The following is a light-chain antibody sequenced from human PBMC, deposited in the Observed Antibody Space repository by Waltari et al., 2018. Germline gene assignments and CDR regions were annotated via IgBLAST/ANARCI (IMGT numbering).Light chain of an antibody. CDR2: RKN. Sequence: QSVLTQPPSASETPGHRVTISCSGSIPTPASTYLYWYQQVPGAAPRLLIYRKNQRPSGVPDRFSGSKFGTSASLAIDGLRSEDEAVYYCASWDDSHYVFGPGTKVTVL. V-gene: IGLV1-47*01. CDR1: IPTPASTY. J-gene: IGLJ1*01. CDR3: ASWDDSHYV.